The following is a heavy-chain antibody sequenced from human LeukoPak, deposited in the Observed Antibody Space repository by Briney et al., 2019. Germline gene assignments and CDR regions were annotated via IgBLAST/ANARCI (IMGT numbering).Heavy chain of an antibody. Sequence: SETLSLTCAVYGGSFSGYYWSWIRQPPGKGLEWIGEINHSGSTNYNPSLKSRVTISVDTSKNQFSLKLSSVTAADTAVYYCARDIGDYYDSSGPYWGQGTLVTVSS. CDR3: ARDIGDYYDSSGPY. J-gene: IGHJ4*02. CDR1: GGSFSGYY. V-gene: IGHV4-34*01. D-gene: IGHD3-22*01. CDR2: INHSGST.